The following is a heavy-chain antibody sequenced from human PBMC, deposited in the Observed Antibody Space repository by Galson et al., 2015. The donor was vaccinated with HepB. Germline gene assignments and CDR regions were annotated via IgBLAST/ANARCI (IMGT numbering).Heavy chain of an antibody. D-gene: IGHD3-22*01. CDR3: ARGGHYYDSSGYYYEYFQH. Sequence: SLRLSCAASGFTFSSYGMHWVRQAPGKGLEWVAVIWYDGSNKYYADSVKGRFTISRDNSKNTLYLQMNSLRAEDTAVYYCARGGHYYDSSGYYYEYFQHWGQGTLVTVSS. CDR1: GFTFSSYG. V-gene: IGHV3-33*08. J-gene: IGHJ1*01. CDR2: IWYDGSNK.